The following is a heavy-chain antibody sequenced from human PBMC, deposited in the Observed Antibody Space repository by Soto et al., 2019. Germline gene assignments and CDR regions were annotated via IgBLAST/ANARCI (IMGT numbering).Heavy chain of an antibody. CDR2: IRSKANSYAT. CDR3: TRSSSSGRFDP. D-gene: IGHD6-6*01. Sequence: LRLSCAASGFTFSGSAMHWVRQASGKGLEWVGRIRSKANSYATAYAASVKGRFTISRDDSKNTAYPQMNSLKTEDTAVYYCTRSSSSGRFDPWGQGTLVTVSS. J-gene: IGHJ5*02. V-gene: IGHV3-73*01. CDR1: GFTFSGSA.